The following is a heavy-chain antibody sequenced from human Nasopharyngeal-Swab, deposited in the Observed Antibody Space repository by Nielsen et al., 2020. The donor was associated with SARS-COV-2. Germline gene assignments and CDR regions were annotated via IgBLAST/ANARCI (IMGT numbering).Heavy chain of an antibody. D-gene: IGHD3-22*01. CDR2: NYYGGNP. Sequence: SETLSLTCSVSDKSISSTTHYWGWIRQPPGKGLEWIGDNYYGGNPNYNPSPKSLLTISVDTSKTNFSLKLNSVPAADTAVYYCARRSYYSDASAYFFDYWGRGTLVTVSP. J-gene: IGHJ4*01. CDR3: ARRSYYSDASAYFFDY. V-gene: IGHV4-39*02. CDR1: DKSISSTTHY.